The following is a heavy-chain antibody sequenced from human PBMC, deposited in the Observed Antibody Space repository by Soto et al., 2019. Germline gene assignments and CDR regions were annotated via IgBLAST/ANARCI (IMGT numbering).Heavy chain of an antibody. CDR2: IRSKANSYAT. D-gene: IGHD2-15*01. CDR1: GFTFSGSA. V-gene: IGHV3-73*01. Sequence: GGSLRLSCAASGFTFSGSAMHWVRQASGKGLEWVGRIRSKANSYATAYAASVKGRFTISRDDSKNTAYLQMNSLKTEDTAVYYCTRSLCSGGSCYYYWGQGTLVTVSS. J-gene: IGHJ4*02. CDR3: TRSLCSGGSCYYY.